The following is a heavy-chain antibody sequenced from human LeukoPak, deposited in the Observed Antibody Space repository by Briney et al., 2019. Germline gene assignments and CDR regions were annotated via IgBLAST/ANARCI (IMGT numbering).Heavy chain of an antibody. CDR2: ISWNSGSI. Sequence: GGSLRLSCAASGFTFDDYAMHWVRQAPGKGLEWVSGISWNSGSIGYADSVKDRFTISRDNAKNSLYLQMNSLRAEDTALYYCAKDASLSPYDSSGYPHWGQGTLVTVSS. J-gene: IGHJ4*02. CDR3: AKDASLSPYDSSGYPH. D-gene: IGHD3-22*01. CDR1: GFTFDDYA. V-gene: IGHV3-9*01.